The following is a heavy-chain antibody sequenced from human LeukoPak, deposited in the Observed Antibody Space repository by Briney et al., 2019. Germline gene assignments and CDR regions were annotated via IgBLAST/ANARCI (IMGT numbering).Heavy chain of an antibody. V-gene: IGHV1-18*01. Sequence: ASVKVSCKASGYAFTSYGFSWVRQAPGQGLEWLGWISTYDGNTKSIETLQGRVTMTTDTSTNTVYMELRSLTSDDTAVYYCARDTRNYYEGRLYYYYGMDVWGQGTTVTVSS. CDR2: ISTYDGNT. CDR1: GYAFTSYG. CDR3: ARDTRNYYEGRLYYYYGMDV. J-gene: IGHJ6*02. D-gene: IGHD3-22*01.